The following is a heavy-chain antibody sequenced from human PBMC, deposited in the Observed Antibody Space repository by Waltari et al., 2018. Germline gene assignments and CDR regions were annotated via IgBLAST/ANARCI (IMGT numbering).Heavy chain of an antibody. V-gene: IGHV4-34*01. D-gene: IGHD6-13*01. J-gene: IGHJ4*02. CDR3: ARQDSSSWYVIDY. CDR1: GGSFSGYY. Sequence: QVQLQQWGAGLLKPSETLSLTCAVYGGSFSGYYWSWIRQPPGKGLEWIGEINHSGSTNYNPSLKSRVTISVDTSKNQFSLKLSSVTAADTAVYYCARQDSSSWYVIDYWGQGTLVTVSS. CDR2: INHSGST.